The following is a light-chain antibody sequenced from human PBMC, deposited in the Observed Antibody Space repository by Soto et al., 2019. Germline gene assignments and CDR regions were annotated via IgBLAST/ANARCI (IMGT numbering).Light chain of an antibody. J-gene: IGLJ1*01. CDR1: SSDVGGYNY. CDR3: ISYTSSSTHV. Sequence: QSVLTQPASVSGSPGQSITISCSGTSSDVGGYNYVSWYQHHPGKAPKLMIYDVSYRPSGVSNRFSGSKSGNTASLTISGLQAEDEADYHCISYTSSSTHVFGAGTKVT. CDR2: DVS. V-gene: IGLV2-14*01.